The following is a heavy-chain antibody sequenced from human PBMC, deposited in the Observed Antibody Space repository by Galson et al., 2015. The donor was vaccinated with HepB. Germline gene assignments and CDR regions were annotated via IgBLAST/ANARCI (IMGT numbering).Heavy chain of an antibody. CDR1: GFTFSSYA. J-gene: IGHJ5*02. V-gene: IGHV3-23*01. D-gene: IGHD6-13*01. CDR3: AKDGSSSWYNWFDP. CDR2: ISGSGGST. Sequence: SLRLSCAASGFTFSSYAMSWVRQAPGKGLEWVSAISGSGGSTYYADSAKGRFTISRDNSKNTLYLQMNSLRAEDTAVYYCAKDGSSSWYNWFDPWGQGTLVTVSS.